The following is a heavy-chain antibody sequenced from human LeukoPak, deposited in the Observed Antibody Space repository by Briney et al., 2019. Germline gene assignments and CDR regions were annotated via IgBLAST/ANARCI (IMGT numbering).Heavy chain of an antibody. CDR3: ARATTVTTMFDY. Sequence: SSETLSLTCTVSGGSISSYYWSWIRQPPGKGPEWIGYIYYSGSTNYNPSLKSRVTISVDTSKNQFSLKLSSVTAADTAVYYCARATTVTTMFDYWGQGTLATVSS. D-gene: IGHD4-17*01. V-gene: IGHV4-59*01. J-gene: IGHJ4*02. CDR2: IYYSGST. CDR1: GGSISSYY.